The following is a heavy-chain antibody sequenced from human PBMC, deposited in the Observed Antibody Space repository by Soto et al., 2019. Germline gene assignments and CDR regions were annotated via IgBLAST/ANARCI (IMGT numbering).Heavy chain of an antibody. CDR1: GFTFSSYG. CDR2: IWYDGSNK. V-gene: IGHV3-33*01. CDR3: AREYCGGDCYPYEAYYYYGMDV. Sequence: QVQLVESGGGVVQPGRSLRLSCAASGFTFSSYGMHWVCQAPGKGLEWVAVIWYDGSNKYYADSVKGRFTISRDNSKNTLYLQMNSLRAEDTAVYYCAREYCGGDCYPYEAYYYYGMDVWGQGTTVTVSS. D-gene: IGHD2-21*02. J-gene: IGHJ6*02.